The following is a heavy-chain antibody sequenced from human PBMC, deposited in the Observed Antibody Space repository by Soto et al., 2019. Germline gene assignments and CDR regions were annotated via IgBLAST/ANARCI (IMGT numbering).Heavy chain of an antibody. D-gene: IGHD1-26*01. J-gene: IGHJ6*02. CDR2: IIPIFGTA. Sequence: QVQLVQSGAEVKKPGSSVKVSCKASGGTFSSYDISWVRQAPGQGLEWMGGIIPIFGTANYAQKFQGRVTITADEFTSTAYMELSSLRSEDTAVYYCARGHRYIPPIYYYGMDVWGQGTTVTVSS. CDR1: GGTFSSYD. CDR3: ARGHRYIPPIYYYGMDV. V-gene: IGHV1-69*12.